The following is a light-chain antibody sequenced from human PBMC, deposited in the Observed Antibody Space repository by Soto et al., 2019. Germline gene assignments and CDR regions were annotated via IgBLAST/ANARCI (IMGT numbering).Light chain of an antibody. CDR2: GAS. Sequence: DIQMTQSPSAMSASVGDRVTITCRASQGISHYLAWFQLKPGKVPKRLIYGASSLQSGVPSRFSGSGSGTEFTLTISSLQPEDSATYYCLQHNSYPLTFGGGTKVEIK. J-gene: IGKJ4*01. CDR3: LQHNSYPLT. CDR1: QGISHY. V-gene: IGKV1-17*03.